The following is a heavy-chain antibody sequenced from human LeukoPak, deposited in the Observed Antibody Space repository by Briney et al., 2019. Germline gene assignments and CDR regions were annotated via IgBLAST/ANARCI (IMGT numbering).Heavy chain of an antibody. V-gene: IGHV1-46*01. J-gene: IGHJ1*01. Sequence: GASVKVSCKASGYTFTNYYMHWVRQASGQGLEWMGIINPTSGSTSYAQKFQGRVTMTRDMSTSTVYMELSSLRSEDTAVYYCARETGMAVEKNEYFQHWGQGTLITVSS. D-gene: IGHD6-19*01. CDR3: ARETGMAVEKNEYFQH. CDR2: INPTSGST. CDR1: GYTFTNYY.